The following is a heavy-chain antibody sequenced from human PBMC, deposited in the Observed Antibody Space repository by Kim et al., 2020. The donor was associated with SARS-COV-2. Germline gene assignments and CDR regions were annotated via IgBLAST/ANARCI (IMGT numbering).Heavy chain of an antibody. Sequence: ASVKVSCKASGYTFTSYAMHWVRQAPGQRLEWMGWINAGNGNTKYSQKFQGRVTITRDTSASTAYMELSSLRSEDTAVYYCARGGGIWFGELLSSSLDYWGQGTLVTVSS. CDR3: ARGGGIWFGELLSSSLDY. V-gene: IGHV1-3*01. CDR1: GYTFTSYA. CDR2: INAGNGNT. D-gene: IGHD3-10*01. J-gene: IGHJ4*02.